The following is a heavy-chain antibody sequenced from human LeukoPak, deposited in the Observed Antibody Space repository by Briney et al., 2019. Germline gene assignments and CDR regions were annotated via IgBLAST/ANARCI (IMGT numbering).Heavy chain of an antibody. V-gene: IGHV4-34*01. CDR2: INHSGST. CDR1: GGSFSGYY. J-gene: IGHJ6*02. Sequence: SETLSLTCAVYGGSFSGYYWSWIRQPPGKGLEWIGEINHSGSTNYNPSLKGRVTISVDTSKNQFSLKLSSVTAADTAVYYCAREKGDYYGMDVWGQGTTVTVSS. CDR3: AREKGDYYGMDV.